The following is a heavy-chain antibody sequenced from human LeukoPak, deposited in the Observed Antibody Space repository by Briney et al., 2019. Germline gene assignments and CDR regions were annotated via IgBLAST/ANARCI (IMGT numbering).Heavy chain of an antibody. V-gene: IGHV3-21*01. D-gene: IGHD3-3*01. CDR2: ISTSSSHI. Sequence: GGSLRLSCAASGFTFSGFDMNWVRQAPGKGLEWISSISTSSSHIYYADSVKGRFTISRDNAKNSLYLQMNSLRADDTAVYWCARDYIAYDPLDYWGQGTLVTVSS. CDR3: ARDYIAYDPLDY. J-gene: IGHJ4*02. CDR1: GFTFSGFD.